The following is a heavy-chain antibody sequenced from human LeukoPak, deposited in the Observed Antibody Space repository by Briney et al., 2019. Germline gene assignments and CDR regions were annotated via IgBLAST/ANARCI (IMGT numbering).Heavy chain of an antibody. J-gene: IGHJ4*02. Sequence: PGGSLRLSCAASGFPFSSNYMSWVRQAPGKGLEWVSIIYSGGTSHYADSVKGRFTISRDNSKNTLYLQMNSLRAEDTAVYYCARWGGVTNFDYWGQGTLVTVSS. CDR1: GFPFSSNY. V-gene: IGHV3-53*01. CDR2: IYSGGTS. D-gene: IGHD2-21*02. CDR3: ARWGGVTNFDY.